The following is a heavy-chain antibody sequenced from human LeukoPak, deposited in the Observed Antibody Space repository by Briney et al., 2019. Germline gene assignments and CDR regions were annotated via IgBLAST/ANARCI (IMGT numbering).Heavy chain of an antibody. D-gene: IGHD4-17*01. J-gene: IGHJ5*02. V-gene: IGHV4-59*12. CDR2: IYHSGST. CDR3: ARAVGDYVEVNWFDP. Sequence: SETLSLTCTVSGGSISSYYWSWIRQPPGKGLEWIGYIYHSGSTYYNPSLKSRVTISVDRSKNQFSLKLSSVTAADTAVYYCARAVGDYVEVNWFDPWGQGTLVTVSS. CDR1: GGSISSYY.